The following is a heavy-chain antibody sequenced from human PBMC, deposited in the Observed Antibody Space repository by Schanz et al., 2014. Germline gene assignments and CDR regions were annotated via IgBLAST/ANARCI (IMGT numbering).Heavy chain of an antibody. Sequence: QLQLRESGPGLVKPSETLSLICSVSGTSITSSTYYWGWIRQPPGKGPEWIGSISYSGNTYYTPSLKSRLPISLATSKTQFSRKLTSVTAADTAVYYCARPSSVVGITGWFDTWGQGTLVTVSS. D-gene: IGHD3-22*01. CDR1: GTSITSSTYY. V-gene: IGHV4-39*01. J-gene: IGHJ5*02. CDR3: ARPSSVVGITGWFDT. CDR2: ISYSGNT.